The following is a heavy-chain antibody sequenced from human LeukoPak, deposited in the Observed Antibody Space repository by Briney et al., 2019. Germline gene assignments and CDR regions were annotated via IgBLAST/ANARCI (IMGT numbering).Heavy chain of an antibody. CDR2: ITSSSIYK. V-gene: IGHV3-21*01. CDR1: CN. D-gene: IGHD3-10*01. CDR3: ARVGITMRILEY. J-gene: IGHJ4*02. Sequence: CNMNWVRQAPGKGLEWVSSITSSSIYKYYADSMKGRFTISRDNAKNSLYLQMDSLRAEDTAVYYCARVGITMRILEYWGQGTLVTVSS.